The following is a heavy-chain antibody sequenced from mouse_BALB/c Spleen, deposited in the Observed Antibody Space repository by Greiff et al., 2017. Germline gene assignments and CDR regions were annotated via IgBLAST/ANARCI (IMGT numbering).Heavy chain of an antibody. Sequence: QVHVKQSGAELVRPGTSVKVSCKASGYAFTNYLIEWVKQRPGQGLEWIGVINPGSGGTNYNEKFKGKATLTADKSSSTAYMQLSSLTSDDSAVYFCARDGYDEGHYFDYWGQGTTLTVSS. CDR3: ARDGYDEGHYFDY. CDR2: INPGSGGT. D-gene: IGHD2-2*01. V-gene: IGHV1-54*01. J-gene: IGHJ2*01. CDR1: GYAFTNYL.